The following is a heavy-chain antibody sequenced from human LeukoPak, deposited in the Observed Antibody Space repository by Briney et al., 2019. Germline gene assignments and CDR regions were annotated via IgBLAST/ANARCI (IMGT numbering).Heavy chain of an antibody. CDR1: GFTVSSNY. D-gene: IGHD4-17*01. CDR2: IYSGGST. J-gene: IGHJ6*02. Sequence: GSLRLSCAASGFTVSSNYMSWVRQAPGKGLEWVSVIYSGGSTYYADSVKGRFTISRHNSKNTLYLQMNSLRAEDTAVYYCARVAPFYGDHVSYYYGMDVWGQGTTVTVSS. CDR3: ARVAPFYGDHVSYYYGMDV. V-gene: IGHV3-53*04.